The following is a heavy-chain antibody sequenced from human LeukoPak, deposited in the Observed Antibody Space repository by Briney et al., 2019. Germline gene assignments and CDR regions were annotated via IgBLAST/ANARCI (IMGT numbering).Heavy chain of an antibody. CDR1: GGSISSSSYY. D-gene: IGHD1-26*01. CDR2: IYYSGST. CDR3: AKVIGSYLSWRDLDP. J-gene: IGHJ5*02. Sequence: SETLSLTCTVSGGSISSSSYYWGWIRQPPGKGLEWIGSIYYSGSTYYNPSLKSRVTISVDTSKNQFSLKLSSVTAADTAVYYCAKVIGSYLSWRDLDPWGQGTLVTVSS. V-gene: IGHV4-39*07.